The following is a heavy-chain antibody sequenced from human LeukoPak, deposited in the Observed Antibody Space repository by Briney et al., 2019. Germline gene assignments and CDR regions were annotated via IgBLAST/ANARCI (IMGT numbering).Heavy chain of an antibody. Sequence: SQTLSLTCTVSGGSLSSYYWSWIRQSPGKGLQWIGHIFYSGNTNYNPSLKSRVIISLDTSKNQFSLNLTSVTAADTALDYCARGPTRYYFDYWGQGTLVTVSS. D-gene: IGHD1-1*01. V-gene: IGHV4-59*01. CDR2: IFYSGNT. CDR1: GGSLSSYY. J-gene: IGHJ4*02. CDR3: ARGPTRYYFDY.